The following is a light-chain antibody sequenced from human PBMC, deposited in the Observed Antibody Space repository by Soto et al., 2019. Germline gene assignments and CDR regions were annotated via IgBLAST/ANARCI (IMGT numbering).Light chain of an antibody. CDR3: QQYGSSPRT. J-gene: IGKJ1*01. CDR1: QSVSSNY. Sequence: EIVLTQSPGTLSLSPGERATFSCLASQSVSSNYLAWYQQKPGRAPRLLIYGAFKRATGIPDRFSGSGSGTDFTLTISRMEPEDFAVYCCQQYGSSPRTFGQGTKVDIK. V-gene: IGKV3-20*01. CDR2: GAF.